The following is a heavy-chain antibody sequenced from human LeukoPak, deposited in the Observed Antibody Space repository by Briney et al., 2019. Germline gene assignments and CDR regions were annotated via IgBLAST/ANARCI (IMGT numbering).Heavy chain of an antibody. CDR1: GGSISSYY. D-gene: IGHD3-22*01. CDR3: ASGYYYDSSEVIYYFDY. V-gene: IGHV4-34*01. CDR2: INHSGST. Sequence: PSETLSLTCTVSGGSISSYYWSWIRQPPGKGLEWIGEINHSGSTNYNPSLKSRVTISVDTSKNQFSLKLSSVTAADTAVYYCASGYYYDSSEVIYYFDYWGQGTLVTVSS. J-gene: IGHJ4*02.